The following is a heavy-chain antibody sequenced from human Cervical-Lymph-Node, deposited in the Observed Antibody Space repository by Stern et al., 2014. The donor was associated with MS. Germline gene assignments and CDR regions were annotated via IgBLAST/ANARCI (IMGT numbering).Heavy chain of an antibody. CDR3: ARDLGFYSGLDV. Sequence: QMKLVQPAAEVKKPGSSVKVSCKASGGTLSNDAISWVRQAPRQGLEWKGIISVGGGTHYEMYALKFQGRLTMTADESTETAYLELTSLRSEDTAVYYCARDLGFYSGLDVWGQGTTVTVSS. J-gene: IGHJ6*02. D-gene: IGHD3-16*01. CDR2: ISVGGGTHYE. CDR1: GGTLSNDA. V-gene: IGHV1-69*01.